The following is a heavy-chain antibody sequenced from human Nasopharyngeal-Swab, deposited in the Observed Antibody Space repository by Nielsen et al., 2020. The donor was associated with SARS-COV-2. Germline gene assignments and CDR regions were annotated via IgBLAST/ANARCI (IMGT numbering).Heavy chain of an antibody. J-gene: IGHJ4*02. CDR2: IYHSGST. CDR1: SGSFTNYY. Sequence: SETLSLTCAVYSGSFTNYYWTWIRQPPGKGMEWIGEIYHSGSTKYNPSLKSRVTISVDTSKNQFSLKLSSVTAADTAVYYCARGRRDFVVALGAQFDYWGQGTLVTVSS. V-gene: IGHV4-34*01. D-gene: IGHD2-15*01. CDR3: ARGRRDFVVALGAQFDY.